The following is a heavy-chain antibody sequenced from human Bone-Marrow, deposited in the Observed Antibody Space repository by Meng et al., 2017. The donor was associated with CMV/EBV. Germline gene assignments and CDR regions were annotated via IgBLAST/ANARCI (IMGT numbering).Heavy chain of an antibody. CDR2: IRYDGSNK. CDR1: GCTFSSYG. D-gene: IGHD4-17*01. V-gene: IGHV3-30*02. J-gene: IGHJ6*02. Sequence: GESLKIACAASGCTFSSYGMHWVRQSPGKGLEWVAFIRYDGSNKYYADCVKGRFTISRDNSKNTLYLQMNSLRAEDTAVYYCAKDRNDYGDYYYGMDVCGQGTTVTVSS. CDR3: AKDRNDYGDYYYGMDV.